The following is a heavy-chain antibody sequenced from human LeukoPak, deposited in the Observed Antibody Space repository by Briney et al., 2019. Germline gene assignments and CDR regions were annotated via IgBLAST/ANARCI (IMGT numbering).Heavy chain of an antibody. D-gene: IGHD6-13*01. CDR3: ARDPHSYSSSWYFDY. Sequence: SVKVSCKASGGTFSSYAIGWVRQAPGQGLEWMGGIIPIFGTANYAQKFQGRVTITADESTSTACMELSSLRSEDTAVYYCARDPHSYSSSWYFDYWGQGTLVTVSS. J-gene: IGHJ4*02. CDR2: IIPIFGTA. V-gene: IGHV1-69*13. CDR1: GGTFSSYA.